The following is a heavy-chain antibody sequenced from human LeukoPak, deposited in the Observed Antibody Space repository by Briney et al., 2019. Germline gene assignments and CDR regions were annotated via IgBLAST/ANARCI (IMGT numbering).Heavy chain of an antibody. V-gene: IGHV3-23*01. CDR1: GFTFSSYA. Sequence: GGSLRLSCAASGFTFSSYAMSWVRRAPGKGLEWVSAISGSGGSTYYADSVKGRFTISRDNSKNTLYLQMNSLKTEDTAVYYCTRRSSAAGRQYFDYWGQGTLVTVSS. D-gene: IGHD6-13*01. CDR2: ISGSGGST. J-gene: IGHJ4*02. CDR3: TRRSSAAGRQYFDY.